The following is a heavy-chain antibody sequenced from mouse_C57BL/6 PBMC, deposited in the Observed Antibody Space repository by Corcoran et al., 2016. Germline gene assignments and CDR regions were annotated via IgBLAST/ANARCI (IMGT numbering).Heavy chain of an antibody. D-gene: IGHD1-1*01. CDR1: GFNIKDYY. CDR2: IDPEDGDT. V-gene: IGHV14-1*01. CDR3: TTYYYGSEAWFAY. J-gene: IGHJ3*01. Sequence: EVQLQQSGAELVRSGASVKLSCTASGFNIKDYYMHWVKQRPEQGLEWIGRIDPEDGDTEYAPKFQGKATMTADTSSNTAYLQLSSLTSEDTAVYYCTTYYYGSEAWFAYWGQGTLVTVSA.